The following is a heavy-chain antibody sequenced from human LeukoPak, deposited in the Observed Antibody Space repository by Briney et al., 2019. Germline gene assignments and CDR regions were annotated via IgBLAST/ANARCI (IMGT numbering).Heavy chain of an antibody. D-gene: IGHD2-2*01. V-gene: IGHV1-8*01. CDR2: MNPNSGNT. Sequence: ASVKVSCKASGYTFTSYDINWVRQAPGQGREWMGWMNPNSGNTVYAQKFQGRVTMTRNTSISTAYMELSSLRSEDTAVYYCARGPPFHCSSTSCYLSDNWFDPWGQGTLVTVSS. CDR1: GYTFTSYD. CDR3: ARGPPFHCSSTSCYLSDNWFDP. J-gene: IGHJ5*02.